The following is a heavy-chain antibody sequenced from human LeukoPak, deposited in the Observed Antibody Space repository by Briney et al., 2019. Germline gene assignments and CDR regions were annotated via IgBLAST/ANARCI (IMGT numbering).Heavy chain of an antibody. CDR1: GFTFGDYA. CDR2: IRSKAYGGTT. J-gene: IGHJ1*01. Sequence: GRSLRLSXTASGFTFGDYAMSWFRQAPGKGLEWVGFIRSKAYGGTTEYAASVKGRFTISRDDSKSIAYLQMNSLKTEDTAVYYCTRDGLGYCSGGSCGSAEYFRHWGQGTLVTVSS. CDR3: TRDGLGYCSGGSCGSAEYFRH. D-gene: IGHD2-15*01. V-gene: IGHV3-49*03.